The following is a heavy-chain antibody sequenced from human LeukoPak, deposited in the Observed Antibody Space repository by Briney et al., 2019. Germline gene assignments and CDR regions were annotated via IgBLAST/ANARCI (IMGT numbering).Heavy chain of an antibody. CDR3: ARGITIFGVVTHAEGWFDP. D-gene: IGHD3-3*01. Sequence: PSETLSLTCAVSGYSISSGYYGGWIRQPPGEGREWMGSIYHSGSTYYNPSLKSRVTISVDTSKNQFSLKLSSVTAADTAVYYCARGITIFGVVTHAEGWFDPWGQGTLVTVSS. CDR2: IYHSGST. CDR1: GYSISSGYY. J-gene: IGHJ5*02. V-gene: IGHV4-38-2*01.